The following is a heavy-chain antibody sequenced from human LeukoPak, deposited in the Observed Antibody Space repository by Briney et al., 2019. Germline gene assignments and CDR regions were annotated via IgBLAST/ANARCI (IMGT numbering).Heavy chain of an antibody. D-gene: IGHD3-9*01. CDR2: ISSSSSYI. Sequence: KPGGSLRLSCAASGFTFSSYSMNWVRQAPGKGLEWVSSISSSSSYIYYADSVKGRFTISRDNAKNSLYLQMNSLRAEDTAVYYCARDISGYDILTGSLDYWGQGTLVTVSS. V-gene: IGHV3-21*01. CDR1: GFTFSSYS. J-gene: IGHJ4*02. CDR3: ARDISGYDILTGSLDY.